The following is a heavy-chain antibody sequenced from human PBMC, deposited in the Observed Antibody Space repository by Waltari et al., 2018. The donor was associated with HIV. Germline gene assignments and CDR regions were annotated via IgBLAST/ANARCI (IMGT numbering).Heavy chain of an antibody. V-gene: IGHV3-21*04. Sequence: LVESGGGVVKTGESLRLTCEASGFALSHYSFNWVRQSPKRGLEWVASIRRATNEKFYLDSVRGRFVISRDDSESSVHLQMDSVKKEDTGKYFCVRDDPGYGPIDHWGRGTLVTV. CDR3: VRDDPGYGPIDH. CDR2: IRRATNEK. J-gene: IGHJ5*02. CDR1: GFALSHYS. D-gene: IGHD5-18*01.